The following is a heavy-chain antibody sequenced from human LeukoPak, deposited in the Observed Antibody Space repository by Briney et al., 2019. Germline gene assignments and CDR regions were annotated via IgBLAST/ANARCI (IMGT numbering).Heavy chain of an antibody. CDR2: ISASGGTI. Sequence: PGGSLRLSCAASGFTFNNYPMAWVRQPPGKGLEWVSIISASGGTIFYADSVKGRFTISRDNAKNSLYLQMNSLRAEDTAVYYCARAGKYDFWSGYSARFDPWGQGTLVTVSS. J-gene: IGHJ5*02. CDR3: ARAGKYDFWSGYSARFDP. V-gene: IGHV3-23*01. CDR1: GFTFNNYP. D-gene: IGHD3-3*01.